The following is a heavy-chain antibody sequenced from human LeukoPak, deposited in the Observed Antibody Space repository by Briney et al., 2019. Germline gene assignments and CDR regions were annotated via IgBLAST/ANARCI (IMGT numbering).Heavy chain of an antibody. Sequence: GGSLRLSCAASGFTFSTYSMNWVRQAPGKGLEWVSAISGSGGSTYYADSVKGRFTISRDNSKNTLYLQMNSLRAEDTAVYYCAKDTPHYDSSGYRLNYFDLWAQGSVVTVSS. CDR2: ISGSGGST. D-gene: IGHD3-22*01. CDR3: AKDTPHYDSSGYRLNYFDL. CDR1: GFTFSTYS. V-gene: IGHV3-23*01. J-gene: IGHJ4*02.